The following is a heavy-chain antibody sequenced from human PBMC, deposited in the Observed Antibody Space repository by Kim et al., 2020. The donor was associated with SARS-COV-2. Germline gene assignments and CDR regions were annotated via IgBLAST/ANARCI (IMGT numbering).Heavy chain of an antibody. CDR2: IKEDGSEK. D-gene: IGHD6-19*01. CDR3: AREVHQWLVMGWDY. J-gene: IGHJ4*02. Sequence: GGSLRLSCAASGFTFSTYWMSWVRQAPGKGLEWVANIKEDGSEKYYVDSVKGRFTISRDNAKKSLYLQMNSLRAEDTAVYYCAREVHQWLVMGWDYWGQGTLVTVSS. CDR1: GFTFSTYW. V-gene: IGHV3-7*01.